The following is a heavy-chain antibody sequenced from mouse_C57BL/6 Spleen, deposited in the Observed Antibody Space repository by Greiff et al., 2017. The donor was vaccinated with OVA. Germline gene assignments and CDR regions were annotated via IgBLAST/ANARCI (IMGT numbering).Heavy chain of an antibody. Sequence: DVQLVESGGGLVQPGGSMKLSCVASGFTFSNYWLNWVRQSPEKGLEWVAQIRLKSDNSATHYAESVKGRFTISRDDSKSSVYLQMNNLRAEDTGIYYCTGGGYYAPYAMDYWGQGTSVTVAS. J-gene: IGHJ4*01. V-gene: IGHV6-3*01. CDR3: TGGGYYAPYAMDY. D-gene: IGHD1-1*01. CDR2: IRLKSDNSAT. CDR1: GFTFSNYW.